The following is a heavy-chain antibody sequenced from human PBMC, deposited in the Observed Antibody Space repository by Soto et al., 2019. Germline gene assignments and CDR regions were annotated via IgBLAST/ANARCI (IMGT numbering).Heavy chain of an antibody. CDR3: TRVGGGGLLDS. Sequence: SETLSLTCTVSGGSISNYYWTWIRQPPGKGLEWIGYIYYSGSTYYNPSLKSRVTMSADTSENQFSLKLSSVTAADTAVYYCTRVGGGGLLDSWGQGTLVTV. D-gene: IGHD2-21*01. V-gene: IGHV4-59*01. CDR1: GGSISNYY. J-gene: IGHJ4*02. CDR2: IYYSGST.